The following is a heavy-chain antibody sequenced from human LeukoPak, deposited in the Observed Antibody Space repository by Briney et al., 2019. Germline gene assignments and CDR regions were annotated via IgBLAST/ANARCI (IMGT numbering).Heavy chain of an antibody. CDR3: AKRGVVIRVILVGFHKEAYYFDS. J-gene: IGHJ4*02. V-gene: IGHV3-23*01. CDR1: GITLSNYG. D-gene: IGHD3-22*01. CDR2: MSDSGGRT. Sequence: GGSLRLSCAVSGITLSNYGMSWVRRAPGKGLEWVAGMSDSGGRTNYADSVKGRFTISRDNPKNTLYLQMNSLRAEDTAVYFCAKRGVVIRVILVGFHKEAYYFDSWGQGALVTVSS.